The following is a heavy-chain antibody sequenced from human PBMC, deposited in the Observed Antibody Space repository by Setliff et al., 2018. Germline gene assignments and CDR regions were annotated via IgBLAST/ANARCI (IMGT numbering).Heavy chain of an antibody. Sequence: ASVKVSCKASGYPFIGYFMHWVRQAPGQGLEWMGWINPKTGDTLYAPKFQGRVTMTRDRSSNTAYMDLSRLTSDDTAVYYCARVAYGLEYFQYWGQGTLVTVSS. V-gene: IGHV1-2*02. D-gene: IGHD4-17*01. J-gene: IGHJ1*01. CDR3: ARVAYGLEYFQY. CDR1: GYPFIGYF. CDR2: INPKTGDT.